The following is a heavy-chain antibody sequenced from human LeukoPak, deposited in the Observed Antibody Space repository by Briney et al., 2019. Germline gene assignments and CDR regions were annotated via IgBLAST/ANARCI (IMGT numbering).Heavy chain of an antibody. V-gene: IGHV4-59*01. CDR3: ARGGNYYDSSGYSDAFDI. CDR1: GGSISSYY. D-gene: IGHD3-22*01. Sequence: PSETLSLTCTVSGGSISSYYWSWIRQPPGKGLEWIGYIYYSGSTNYNPSLKSRVTISVDTSKNQFSLKLSSVTAADTAVYYCARGGNYYDSSGYSDAFDIWGQGTMVTVSS. CDR2: IYYSGST. J-gene: IGHJ3*02.